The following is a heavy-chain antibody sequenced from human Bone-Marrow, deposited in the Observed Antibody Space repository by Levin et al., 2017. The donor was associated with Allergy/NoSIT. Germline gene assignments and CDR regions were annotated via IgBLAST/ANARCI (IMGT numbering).Heavy chain of an antibody. V-gene: IGHV4-59*01. J-gene: IGHJ6*02. D-gene: IGHD5-12*01. Sequence: SETLSLTCSVSGGSISNSYWSWIRQAPGKGLEWIGYIKNSGTTKYNPSLNSRVTISADTSKNQVSLRLTSVTAADTAVYYCASLGYTISHYDYAMDVWGQGTTVTVSS. CDR1: GGSISNSY. CDR2: IKNSGTT. CDR3: ASLGYTISHYDYAMDV.